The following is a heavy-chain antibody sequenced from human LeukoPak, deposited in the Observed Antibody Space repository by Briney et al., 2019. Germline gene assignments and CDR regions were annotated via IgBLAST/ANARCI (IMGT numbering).Heavy chain of an antibody. Sequence: PGRSLRLSCAASGFTFTSYDMHWVRQAPGKGLEWVALIWYDGSNTYYADSVRGRFTISRDNSKNTLYLQMNSLRAEDTAVYYCARWTPIAVAGDWGQGTLVTVSS. V-gene: IGHV3-33*01. CDR2: IWYDGSNT. J-gene: IGHJ4*02. CDR1: GFTFTSYD. CDR3: ARWTPIAVAGD. D-gene: IGHD6-19*01.